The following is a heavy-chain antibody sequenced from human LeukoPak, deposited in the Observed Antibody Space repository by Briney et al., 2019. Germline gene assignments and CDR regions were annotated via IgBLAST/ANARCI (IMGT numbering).Heavy chain of an antibody. CDR3: ARVYHSGGSYFNY. V-gene: IGHV4-38-2*02. Sequence: PSETLSLTCTVSGYSISSGYYWGWIRQPPGKGLEWIGSIYYSGSTYYNPSLKSRVTISVDTSKNQFSLKLSSVTAADTAVYYCARVYHSGGSYFNYWGQGTLVTVSS. J-gene: IGHJ4*02. CDR2: IYYSGST. CDR1: GYSISSGYY. D-gene: IGHD1-26*01.